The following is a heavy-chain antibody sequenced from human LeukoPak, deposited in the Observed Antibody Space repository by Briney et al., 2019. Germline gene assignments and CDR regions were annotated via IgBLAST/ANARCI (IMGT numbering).Heavy chain of an antibody. Sequence: GRSLRLSCAAAGFTVSSNYVAWVRQAPGKGLEWVSIIYSGGSTYYADFVKGRFIISRDNSKNTVYLQMSRLRAEDTAVYYCAKVGACKIYYAIDYWGQGTPVTVSS. V-gene: IGHV3-66*01. J-gene: IGHJ4*02. CDR1: GFTVSSNY. CDR2: IYSGGST. D-gene: IGHD3-3*01. CDR3: AKVGACKIYYAIDY.